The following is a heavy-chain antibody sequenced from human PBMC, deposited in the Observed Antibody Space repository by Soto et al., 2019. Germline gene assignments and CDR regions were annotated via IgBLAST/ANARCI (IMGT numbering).Heavy chain of an antibody. J-gene: IGHJ4*02. Sequence: PGGSLRLSCAASGFTFSSYAMSWVRQAPGKGLEWVSAISGSGGSTYYADSVKGRFTISRDNSKNTLYLQMNSLRAEDTAVYYCVKYYTDTKYSYDYWGQGPLVTSPQ. CDR3: VKYYTDTKYSYDY. D-gene: IGHD2-2*02. CDR1: GFTFSSYA. CDR2: ISGSGGST. V-gene: IGHV3-23*01.